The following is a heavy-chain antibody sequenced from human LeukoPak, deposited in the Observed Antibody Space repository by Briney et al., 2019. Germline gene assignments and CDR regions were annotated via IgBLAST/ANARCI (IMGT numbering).Heavy chain of an antibody. CDR2: ISDSGGST. Sequence: GGSLRLSCAASGFTFSNYAMSWVRQAPGKGLEWVLAISDSGGSTYYAASVKGRFTISRDNSKSTLYLRMNSLRAEDTAVYYCAKDSSSWYFDYWGQGTLVTVSS. V-gene: IGHV3-23*01. CDR1: GFTFSNYA. D-gene: IGHD6-13*01. J-gene: IGHJ4*02. CDR3: AKDSSSWYFDY.